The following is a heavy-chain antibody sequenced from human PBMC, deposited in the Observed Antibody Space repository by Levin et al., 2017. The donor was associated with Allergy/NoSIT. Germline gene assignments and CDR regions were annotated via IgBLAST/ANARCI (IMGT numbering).Heavy chain of an antibody. V-gene: IGHV1-2*02. D-gene: IGHD1-1*01. CDR1: GYTFTGYF. CDR2: IDPNSGTT. Sequence: GESLKISCQASGYTFTGYFMHWVRQAPGQGLEWMGWIDPNSGTTNYAQMFQRRVTITRDTSSDTTFLELSTLTYDDTAVYYCARAYNPIDYWGQGTLVTVSS. J-gene: IGHJ4*02. CDR3: ARAYNPIDY.